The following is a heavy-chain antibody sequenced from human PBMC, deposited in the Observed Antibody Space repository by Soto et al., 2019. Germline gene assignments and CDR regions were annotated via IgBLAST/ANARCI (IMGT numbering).Heavy chain of an antibody. CDR1: GFIFSDYS. V-gene: IGHV3-21*01. CDR2: ISSTSSYI. Sequence: EVQLMESGGGLVKPGGSPRLSCAASGFIFSDYSMNWVRQAPGKGLEWVSSISSTSSYIYYADSLKGRFTISRDNAKNSLYLQMNSLRVEDAAVYYCARGYYDRSGYFFEYWGQGTLVTVSS. J-gene: IGHJ4*02. D-gene: IGHD3-22*01. CDR3: ARGYYDRSGYFFEY.